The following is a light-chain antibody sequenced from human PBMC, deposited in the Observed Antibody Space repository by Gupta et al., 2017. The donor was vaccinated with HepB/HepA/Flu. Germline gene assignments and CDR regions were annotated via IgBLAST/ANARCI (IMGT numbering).Light chain of an antibody. CDR3: QQRYNCPGT. J-gene: IGKJ1*01. CDR1: QSVSSY. Sequence: IELTQSPATLSLSPGERATLSCRASQSVSSYLAWYQQKPGQAPSLLIYDASNRATGIPARFSGSGSGTDFTLTISSLEPEDFAVNNCQQRYNCPGTFGPGTKVEIK. V-gene: IGKV3-11*01. CDR2: DAS.